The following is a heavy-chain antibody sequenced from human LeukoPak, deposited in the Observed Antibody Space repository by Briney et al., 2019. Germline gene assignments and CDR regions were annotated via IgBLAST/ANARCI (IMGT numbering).Heavy chain of an antibody. CDR3: ARSTYYYDSSGYYSDD. CDR2: IYYSGST. CDR1: GGSISSYY. V-gene: IGHV4-59*01. J-gene: IGHJ4*02. Sequence: SSETLSLTCTVSGGSISSYYWSWIRQPPGKGLEWIGYIYYSGSTNYNPSLKSRVTISVDTSKNRFSLKLSSVTAADTAVYYCARSTYYYDSSGYYSDDWGQGTLVTVSS. D-gene: IGHD3-22*01.